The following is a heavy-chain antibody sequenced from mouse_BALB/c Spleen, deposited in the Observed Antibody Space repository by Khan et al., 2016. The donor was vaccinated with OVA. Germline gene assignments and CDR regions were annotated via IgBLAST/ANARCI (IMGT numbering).Heavy chain of an antibody. CDR3: EMGRTY. J-gene: IGHJ3*01. CDR1: GYSITSDYA. Sequence: VQLQESGPGLVKPSQSLSLTCTVTGYSITSDYAWNWIRQFPGNKLEWMGYITYSGSTSYRPSLKSRISITRDTSKNQFFLQLNSVTTEDTATYYCEMGRTYWGQGTLVTVSA. CDR2: ITYSGST. D-gene: IGHD4-1*01. V-gene: IGHV3-2*02.